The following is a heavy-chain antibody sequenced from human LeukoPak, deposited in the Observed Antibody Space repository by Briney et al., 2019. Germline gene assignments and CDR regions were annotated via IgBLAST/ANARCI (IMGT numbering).Heavy chain of an antibody. CDR2: IIPIFGTA. Sequence: SVKVSCKASGGTFSSYAISWVRQAPGQGLEWMGRIIPIFGTANYAQKFQGRVTITTDESTSTAYMELSSLRSEDTAVYYCARFVVAVAATPGDWFDPWGQGTLVTVSS. D-gene: IGHD2-15*01. CDR3: ARFVVAVAATPGDWFDP. CDR1: GGTFSSYA. V-gene: IGHV1-69*05. J-gene: IGHJ5*02.